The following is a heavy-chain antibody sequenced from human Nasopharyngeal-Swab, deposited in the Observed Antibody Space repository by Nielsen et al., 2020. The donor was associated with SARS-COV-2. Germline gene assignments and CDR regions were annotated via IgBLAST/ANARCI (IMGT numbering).Heavy chain of an antibody. CDR1: GFTFSNAW. CDR2: IKSKTDGGTT. D-gene: IGHD2-21*01. V-gene: IGHV3-15*01. Sequence: GESLKISCAASGFTFSNAWMSWVRQAPGKGLEWVGRIKSKTDGGTTDYAAPVKGRFTISRDDSKNTLYLQMNSLKTEDTAVYYCTTISLWYIDVWGKGTTVTVSS. J-gene: IGHJ6*03. CDR3: TTISLWYIDV.